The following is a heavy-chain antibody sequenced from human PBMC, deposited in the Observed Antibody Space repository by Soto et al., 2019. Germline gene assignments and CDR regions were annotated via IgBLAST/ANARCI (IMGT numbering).Heavy chain of an antibody. V-gene: IGHV3-23*01. D-gene: IGHD3-3*01. CDR3: AKDASSGITSFDS. CDR1: GFTFSSYA. CDR2: VSVSACST. Sequence: EVQLLESGGGLVQPGGSLRLSFADSGFTFSSYAMSWFRQAPGKVLEWVSVVSVSACSTYDADSVKGRFTISRDNSKNTLYLQMNSLRAEDTAVYYCAKDASSGITSFDSWGRGTVVTVYS. J-gene: IGHJ2*01.